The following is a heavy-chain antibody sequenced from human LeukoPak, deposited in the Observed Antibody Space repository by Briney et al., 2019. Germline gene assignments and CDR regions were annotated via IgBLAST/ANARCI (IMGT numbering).Heavy chain of an antibody. CDR1: GFTFSSYE. J-gene: IGHJ4*02. CDR3: ARGFGGDYFDY. V-gene: IGHV3-48*03. CDR2: ISSSGSTI. D-gene: IGHD2-21*01. Sequence: GGPLRLSCAASGFTFSSYEMNWVRQAPGKGLEWVSYISSSGSTIYYADSVKGRFTISRDNAKNSLYLQMNSLRAEDTAVYYCARGFGGDYFDYWGQGTLVTVSS.